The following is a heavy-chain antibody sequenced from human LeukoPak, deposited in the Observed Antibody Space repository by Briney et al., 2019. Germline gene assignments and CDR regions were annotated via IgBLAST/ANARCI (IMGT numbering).Heavy chain of an antibody. CDR1: GGSISSYH. CDR3: ARDQHYYDSSGYLDALDI. Sequence: SETLSLTCTVSGGSISSYHWSWIRQPAGKGLEWIGRIYTSGSTSYNPSLKSRVTMSVDTSKNQFSLKLSSVTAADTAVYYCARDQHYYDSSGYLDALDIWGQGTMVTVSS. D-gene: IGHD3-22*01. J-gene: IGHJ3*02. CDR2: IYTSGST. V-gene: IGHV4-4*07.